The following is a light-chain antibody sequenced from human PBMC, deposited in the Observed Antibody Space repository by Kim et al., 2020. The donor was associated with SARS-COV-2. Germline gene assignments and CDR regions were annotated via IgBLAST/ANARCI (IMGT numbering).Light chain of an antibody. V-gene: IGLV2-23*02. CDR3: CSYAGSRSWV. Sequence: QSITISCTGTSSDVGSYYLVSWYQHHPGKVPQLMIYEVDKRPSGVSNRFSGSKSGNTASLTISGLQAEDEADYYCCSYAGSRSWVFGGGTQLTVL. J-gene: IGLJ3*02. CDR2: EVD. CDR1: SSDVGSYYL.